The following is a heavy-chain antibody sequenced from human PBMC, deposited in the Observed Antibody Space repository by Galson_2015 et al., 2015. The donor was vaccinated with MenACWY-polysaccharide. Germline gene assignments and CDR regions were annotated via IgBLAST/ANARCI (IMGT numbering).Heavy chain of an antibody. CDR1: GFTFSDLY. CDR2: SRNKARSYTT. J-gene: IGHJ4*02. V-gene: IGHV3-72*01. D-gene: IGHD4-17*01. CDR3: VRAVPGAGPSWYIDY. Sequence: SLRLSCAVSGFTFSDLYMDWVRQAPGKGLEGVGRSRNKARSYTTEYAAAVKDRFTISRDVSRNSLYLQMNSLKTEDTAVYYCVRAVPGAGPSWYIDYWGQGTQVTVSS.